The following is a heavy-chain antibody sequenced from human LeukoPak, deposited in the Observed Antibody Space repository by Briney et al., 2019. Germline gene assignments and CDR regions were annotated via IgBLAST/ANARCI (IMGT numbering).Heavy chain of an antibody. J-gene: IGHJ5*02. CDR2: INHSGST. Sequence: SETLSLTCAGYGGSFSGYYWGWIRQPPGKGLEWSGEINHSGSTNYNPSLKSRVTISVDTSKNQFSLKLSSVTAADTAVYYCAREEGYCSSTSCYSSVLRYFDRYNWFDPWGQGTLVTVSS. V-gene: IGHV4-34*01. CDR3: AREEGYCSSTSCYSSVLRYFDRYNWFDP. D-gene: IGHD2-2*01. CDR1: GGSFSGYY.